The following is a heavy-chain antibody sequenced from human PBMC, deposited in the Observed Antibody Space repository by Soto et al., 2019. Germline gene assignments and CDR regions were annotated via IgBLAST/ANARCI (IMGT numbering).Heavy chain of an antibody. V-gene: IGHV3-11*05. CDR2: ITSSGDYT. CDR1: GLTFSDYY. Sequence: QVQLVESGGGLVKPGGSLRLSCAASGLTFSDYYMSWIRQAPGKGLEWVSYITSSGDYTKYADSVRGRFTISRDNAKNSLYLEMNSLRADDTAVYYCARELDGIDVWGQGTTVIVSS. J-gene: IGHJ6*02. CDR3: ARELDGIDV.